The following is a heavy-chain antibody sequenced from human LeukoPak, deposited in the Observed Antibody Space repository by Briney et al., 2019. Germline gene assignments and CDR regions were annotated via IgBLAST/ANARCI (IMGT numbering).Heavy chain of an antibody. CDR3: ARAPGGAAAKYYFDY. CDR2: ISGSGGST. D-gene: IGHD2-2*01. V-gene: IGHV3-23*01. J-gene: IGHJ4*02. CDR1: GFTFSSYA. Sequence: PGGSLRLSCAASGFTFSSYAMSWVRQAPGKGLEWVSAISGSGGSTYYADSVKGRFTISRDNSKNTLYLQMNSLRAEDTAVYYCARAPGGAAAKYYFDYWGQGTLVTVSS.